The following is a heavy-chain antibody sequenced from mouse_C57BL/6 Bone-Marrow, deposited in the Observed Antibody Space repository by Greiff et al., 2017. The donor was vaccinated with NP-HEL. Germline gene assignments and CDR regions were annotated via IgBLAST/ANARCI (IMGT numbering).Heavy chain of an antibody. J-gene: IGHJ3*01. D-gene: IGHD3-2*02. CDR3: ASPPRDSSGYSY. V-gene: IGHV1-19*01. CDR1: GYTFTDYY. CDR2: INPYNVGT. Sequence: EVQLQQSGPVLVKPGASVKMSCKASGYTFTDYYMNWVKQSHGKSLEWIGVINPYNVGTSYNQKFKGKATLTVDKSSSTAYMELNSLTSEDSAVYYCASPPRDSSGYSYWGQGTLVTVSA.